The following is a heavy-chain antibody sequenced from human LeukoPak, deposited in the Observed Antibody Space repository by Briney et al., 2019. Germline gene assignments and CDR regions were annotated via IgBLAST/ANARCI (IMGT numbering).Heavy chain of an antibody. Sequence: SETLSLTCTVSGGSISSGGYYWSWIRQPPGKGLEWIGYIYHSGSTYYNPSLKSRVSISVDTSKNQFSLKLSSVTAADTAVYYCARDAYQSHAFDIWGQGTMVTVSS. CDR1: GGSISSGGYY. J-gene: IGHJ3*02. D-gene: IGHD3-16*01. CDR3: ARDAYQSHAFDI. V-gene: IGHV4-30-2*01. CDR2: IYHSGST.